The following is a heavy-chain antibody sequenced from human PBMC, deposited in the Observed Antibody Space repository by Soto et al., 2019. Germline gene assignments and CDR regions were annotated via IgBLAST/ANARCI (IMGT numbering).Heavy chain of an antibody. Sequence: GGSLRLSCAASEFTFSSYSMNWVRQAQGQGLAWVSSISSSSSYIYYADPLKGRFTISRDNAKNSLYLQMNSLRAEDTAVYYCARAGRIAAASGWFDPWGQGTLVTVS. CDR3: ARAGRIAAASGWFDP. J-gene: IGHJ5*02. D-gene: IGHD6-13*01. V-gene: IGHV3-21*01. CDR1: EFTFSSYS. CDR2: ISSSSSYI.